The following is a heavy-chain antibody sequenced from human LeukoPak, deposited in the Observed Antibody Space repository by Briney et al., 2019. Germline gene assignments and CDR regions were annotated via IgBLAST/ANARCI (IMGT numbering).Heavy chain of an antibody. V-gene: IGHV3-33*01. D-gene: IGHD2-21*02. CDR2: IWYDGSKA. J-gene: IGHJ4*02. Sequence: GRSLRLSCAASGFTFSTYGMHWVRQAPGRGLEWVAVIWYDGSKAYYADSVTGRFTISRDKSNNAVYLQMTSLRAEDTALYYCVRDHCGGDCCNPPLGFDGWGQGTLVTVSS. CDR1: GFTFSTYG. CDR3: VRDHCGGDCCNPPLGFDG.